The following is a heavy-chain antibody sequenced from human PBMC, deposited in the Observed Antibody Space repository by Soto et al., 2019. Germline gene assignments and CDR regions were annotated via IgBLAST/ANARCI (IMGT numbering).Heavy chain of an antibody. CDR1: GFSLITSGMC. CDR3: ARTVVGATHYYYYYGMDV. J-gene: IGHJ6*02. V-gene: IGHV2-70*01. CDR2: IDWDDDK. Sequence: XGPTLVNPTQTLPLTCTFSGFSLITSGMCVSWIRQPPGKALEWLALIDWDDDKYYSTSLKTRLTISKDTSKNQVVLTMTNMDPVDTATYYCARTVVGATHYYYYYGMDVWGQGTTVTVSS. D-gene: IGHD1-26*01.